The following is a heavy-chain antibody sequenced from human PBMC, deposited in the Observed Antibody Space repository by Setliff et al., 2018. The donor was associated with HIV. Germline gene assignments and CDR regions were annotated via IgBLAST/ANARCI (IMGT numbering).Heavy chain of an antibody. Sequence: PSETLSLTCSVSGGSISTYYWSWIRQPPGKGLEWIGYIYTGGSTNYNPSLKRRVTISVDTSKNQFSLKLNSVTAADTAVYYCARTPSRGGFDYWGQGTLVTVSS. D-gene: IGHD3-16*01. CDR3: ARTPSRGGFDY. V-gene: IGHV4-4*09. CDR1: GGSISTYY. CDR2: IYTGGST. J-gene: IGHJ4*02.